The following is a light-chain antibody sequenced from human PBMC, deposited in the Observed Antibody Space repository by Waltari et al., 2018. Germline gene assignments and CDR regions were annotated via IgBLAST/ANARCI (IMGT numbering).Light chain of an antibody. Sequence: QSALTQPPSASGSPGQSVTISCTGTSSDVGGYNYVSWYQQHPGKAPNLMIYEVSKRPSGVPDRFSGSKSGNTASLTVSGLQAEDEAEYYCSSYAGSKVFGGGTKLTVL. CDR3: SSYAGSKV. CDR2: EVS. J-gene: IGLJ3*02. V-gene: IGLV2-8*01. CDR1: SSDVGGYNY.